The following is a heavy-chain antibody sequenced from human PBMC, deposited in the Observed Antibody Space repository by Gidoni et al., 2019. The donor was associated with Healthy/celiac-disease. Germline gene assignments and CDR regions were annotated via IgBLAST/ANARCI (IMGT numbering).Heavy chain of an antibody. CDR2: ISGSGGST. CDR1: GFTFSSYA. V-gene: IGHV3-23*04. J-gene: IGHJ5*02. Sequence: EVQLVESGGGLVQPGGSLRLSCAASGFTFSSYAMRWVRQAPGKGLEWVSAISGSGGSTYYADSVKGRFTISRDNSKNTLYLQMNSLRAEDTAVYYCAKGAITMVRGVRNRYNWFDPWGQGTLVTVSS. D-gene: IGHD3-10*01. CDR3: AKGAITMVRGVRNRYNWFDP.